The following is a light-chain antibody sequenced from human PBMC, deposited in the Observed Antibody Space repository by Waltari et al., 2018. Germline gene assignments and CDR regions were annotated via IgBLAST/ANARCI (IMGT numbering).Light chain of an antibody. J-gene: IGLJ1*01. V-gene: IGLV2-14*01. CDR1: SSDVGGYNY. Sequence: QSALTQPASVSGSPEQSITISCTGTSSDVGGYNYASWYQQHPGKAPKPIIYEVSNRPSGVSNRFSGSKSGNTASLTISGLQAEDEADYYCSSYTGSSPPYVFGSGTKVTVL. CDR3: SSYTGSSPPYV. CDR2: EVS.